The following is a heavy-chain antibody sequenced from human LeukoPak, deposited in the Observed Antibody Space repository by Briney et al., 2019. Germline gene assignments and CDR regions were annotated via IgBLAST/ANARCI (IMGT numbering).Heavy chain of an antibody. CDR1: GFTFSSYA. D-gene: IGHD4-17*01. CDR3: ARDRTTVTTDENT. V-gene: IGHV3-30-3*01. Sequence: GGSLRLSCAASGFTFSSYAMHWVRQAPGKGLEWVAVISYDGSNKYYADSVKGRFTISRDNSKNTLYLQMNSLRAEDTAVYYCARDRTTVTTDENTWGQGTLVTVSS. CDR2: ISYDGSNK. J-gene: IGHJ4*02.